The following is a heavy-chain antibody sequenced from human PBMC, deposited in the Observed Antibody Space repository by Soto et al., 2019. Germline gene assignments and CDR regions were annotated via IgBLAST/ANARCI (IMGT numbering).Heavy chain of an antibody. D-gene: IGHD6-13*01. Sequence: ASGFTVSSYYMSWVRQAPGKGLEWVSVIYSAGSADFADSVKGRFTISRDNSKNTLYLQMSSLRAEDTAVYYCARVPSSSYHYFDYWGQGTLVTVSS. J-gene: IGHJ4*02. CDR2: IYSAGSA. V-gene: IGHV3-66*01. CDR3: ARVPSSSYHYFDY. CDR1: GFTVSSYY.